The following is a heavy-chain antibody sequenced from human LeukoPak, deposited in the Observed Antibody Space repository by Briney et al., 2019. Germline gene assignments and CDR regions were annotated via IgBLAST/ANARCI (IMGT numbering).Heavy chain of an antibody. Sequence: GRSLRLSCAASGFTFSSYGMHWVRQAPGKGLEWVAVISYDGSNKYYADSVKGRFTISRDNSKNTLYLQMNSLRAEDTAVYYCAKSGPSCSGGSCYYFDYWGQGTLVTVSS. V-gene: IGHV3-30*18. J-gene: IGHJ4*02. CDR1: GFTFSSYG. CDR2: ISYDGSNK. D-gene: IGHD2-15*01. CDR3: AKSGPSCSGGSCYYFDY.